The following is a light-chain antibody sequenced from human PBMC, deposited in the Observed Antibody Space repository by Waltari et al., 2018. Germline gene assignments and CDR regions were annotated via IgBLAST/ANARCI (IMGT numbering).Light chain of an antibody. V-gene: IGLV2-14*01. J-gene: IGLJ1*01. CDR3: GSYASSSTFV. CDR1: SSAVGGYNY. CDR2: DVS. Sequence: QSALTQPASECGSPGQAITITCTGTSSAVGGYNYVSWYQQYPGKATKLMIYDVSNRPSGISHRFSGSKSGNTASLTISGLQAEDEADYYCGSYASSSTFVFGTGTKVTVL.